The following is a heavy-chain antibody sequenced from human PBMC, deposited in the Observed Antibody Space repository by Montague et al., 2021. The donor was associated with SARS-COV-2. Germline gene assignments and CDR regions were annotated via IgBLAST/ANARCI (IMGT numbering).Heavy chain of an antibody. D-gene: IGHD3-3*01. J-gene: IGHJ6*03. CDR2: ISSNGGST. CDR3: ARDGSGFWSGFHYYYYMDV. V-gene: IGHV3-64*01. CDR1: GFTFSSYA. Sequence: SLRLSFAASGFTFSSYAMHWVRQAPGKGLEYVSAISSNGGSTYYANSVKGRFTISRDDSKNTLYLQMGSLRAEDMAVCYCARDGSGFWSGFHYYYYMDVWGKGTTVTVSS.